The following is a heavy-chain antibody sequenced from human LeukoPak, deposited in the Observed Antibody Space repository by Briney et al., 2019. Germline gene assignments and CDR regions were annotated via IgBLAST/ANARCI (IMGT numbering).Heavy chain of an antibody. CDR1: GFASSNAW. CDR3: AKDGGSSGWYWGYFDY. J-gene: IGHJ4*02. Sequence: GGSLRLSCAASGFASSNAWMKWARQAPGKGLEWVAVISYDGSNKYYADSVKGRFTISRDNSKNTLYLQMNSLRAEDTAVYYCAKDGGSSGWYWGYFDYWGQGTLVTVSS. CDR2: ISYDGSNK. D-gene: IGHD6-19*01. V-gene: IGHV3-30*18.